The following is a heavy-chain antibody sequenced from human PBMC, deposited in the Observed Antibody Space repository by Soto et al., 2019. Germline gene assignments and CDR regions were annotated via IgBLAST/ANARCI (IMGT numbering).Heavy chain of an antibody. Sequence: PSETLSLTCTVSAGSISSDNYYWTWIRQHPGKGLEWIGYIYHSGTTYYNPSLKSRLIISVDTSKNQFSLKLRSVTAADTAVYYCARDRRLVVAGIRYYGMDVWGQGTTVTVS. V-gene: IGHV4-31*03. CDR1: AGSISSDNYY. CDR2: IYHSGTT. CDR3: ARDRRLVVAGIRYYGMDV. J-gene: IGHJ6*02. D-gene: IGHD6-19*01.